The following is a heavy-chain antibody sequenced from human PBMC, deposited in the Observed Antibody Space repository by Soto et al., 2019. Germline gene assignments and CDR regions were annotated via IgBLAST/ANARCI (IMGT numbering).Heavy chain of an antibody. J-gene: IGHJ6*04. CDR1: GYTFTNYD. D-gene: IGHD3-3*01. CDR2: VNPNSGNT. CDR3: ARGTGGGGANFGMLIGSRKDYVDV. Sequence: QVQLVQSGTEVKKPGASVKVSCKASGYTFTNYDINWVRQAPGQGLEWMGWVNPNSGNTGYAQMCQGRVNMTTNTSTTSANMELSSLTSDDAAVYYCARGTGGGGANFGMLIGSRKDYVDVWGKGTTVTVSS. V-gene: IGHV1-8*01.